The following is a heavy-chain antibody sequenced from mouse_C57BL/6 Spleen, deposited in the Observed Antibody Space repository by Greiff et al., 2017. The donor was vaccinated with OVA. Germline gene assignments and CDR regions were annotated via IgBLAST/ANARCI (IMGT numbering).Heavy chain of an antibody. CDR1: GYTFTDYY. V-gene: IGHV1-26*01. Sequence: VQLQQSGPELVKPGASVKISCKASGYTFTDYYMNWVKQSHGKSLEWIGDINPNNGGTSYNQKFKGKATLTVDKSSSTAYMELRGLTSEDSAVYYCARSPNDGSRGYYFDYWGQGTTRTVSS. J-gene: IGHJ2*01. D-gene: IGHD1-1*01. CDR2: INPNNGGT. CDR3: ARSPNDGSRGYYFDY.